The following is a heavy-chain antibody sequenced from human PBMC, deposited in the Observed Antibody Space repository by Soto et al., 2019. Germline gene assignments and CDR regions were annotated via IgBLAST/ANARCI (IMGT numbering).Heavy chain of an antibody. J-gene: IGHJ4*02. Sequence: PSETLSLTCTVSGGSISRSSYYWGWIRQPPGKGLEWIGSIYYSGSTYYNPSLKSRVTISVDTSKNQFSLKLSSVTAADTAVYYWASFGTGTTGYWGQGTLVTVSS. CDR1: GGSISRSSYY. V-gene: IGHV4-39*01. D-gene: IGHD1-1*01. CDR2: IYYSGST. CDR3: ASFGTGTTGY.